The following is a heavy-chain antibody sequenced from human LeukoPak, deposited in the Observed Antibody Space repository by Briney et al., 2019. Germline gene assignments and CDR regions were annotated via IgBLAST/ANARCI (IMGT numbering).Heavy chain of an antibody. CDR1: GFTFQNYA. V-gene: IGHV3-30*03. CDR3: ARDPLFGSGWCQNHFDS. CDR2: ISYDGGNI. Sequence: PGRSLRLSCAASGFTFQNYAMNWVRQAPGKGLEWVALISYDGGNIYYADSVRGRFIISRDNSKNMLYLQMNSLTVEDTAVYYCARDPLFGSGWCQNHFDSWGQGTLVTVSS. D-gene: IGHD6-19*01. J-gene: IGHJ4*02.